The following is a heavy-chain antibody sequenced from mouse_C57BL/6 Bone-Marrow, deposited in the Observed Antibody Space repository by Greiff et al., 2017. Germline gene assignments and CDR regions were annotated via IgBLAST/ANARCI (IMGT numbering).Heavy chain of an antibody. V-gene: IGHV1-55*01. Sequence: QVQLQQPGAELVKPGASVKMSCKASGYTFTSYWITWVKQRPGQGLEWIGDIYPTSGRTNYNEKFKSKAILTVDTSSNTAYKQLSSLTSEDSAVFYCAISGPLGRSFDYWGQGTTLTVSS. CDR1: GYTFTSYW. CDR2: IYPTSGRT. D-gene: IGHD4-1*01. J-gene: IGHJ2*01. CDR3: AISGPLGRSFDY.